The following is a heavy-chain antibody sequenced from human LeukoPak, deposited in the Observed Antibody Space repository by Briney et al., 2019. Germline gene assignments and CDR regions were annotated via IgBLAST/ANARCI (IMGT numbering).Heavy chain of an antibody. V-gene: IGHV1-18*01. CDR1: RGTFSSYA. CDR3: ARDGYGSGGPLKYYYYGMDV. CDR2: ISAYNGNT. Sequence: ASVKDSCKASRGTFSSYAISGVRPAPGKGVAWMGWISAYNGNTKYAQKLQGRVTMTTDTSTRTAYMELRSLRSDDTAVYYCARDGYGSGGPLKYYYYGMDVWGQGTTVTVSS. D-gene: IGHD3-10*01. J-gene: IGHJ6*02.